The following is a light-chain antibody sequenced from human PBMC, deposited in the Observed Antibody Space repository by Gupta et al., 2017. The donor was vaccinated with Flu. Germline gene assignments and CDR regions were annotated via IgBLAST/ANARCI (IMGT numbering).Light chain of an antibody. CDR1: SSDVGGYNY. CDR2: EVS. Sequence: QSALTQPASVSGPPGQSLPIPCTGTSSDVGGYNYVSWYQQHPGKAPKLIIYEVSHRPSGVSNRFSGSKSGNTASLTISGLQAEDEADYYCSSYTTSSTLVFGGGTKVTVL. J-gene: IGLJ3*02. V-gene: IGLV2-14*01. CDR3: SSYTTSSTLV.